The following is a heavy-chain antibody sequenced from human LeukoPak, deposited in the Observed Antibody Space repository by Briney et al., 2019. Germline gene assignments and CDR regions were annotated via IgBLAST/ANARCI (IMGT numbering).Heavy chain of an antibody. Sequence: GRSLRLSCAASGFTFDDYAMHWVRQAPGKGLEWVSGISWNSGSIGYADSVKGRFTISRHNAKNSLYLRMNSLRAEGTALYYCAKGVGAAIKYYMDVWGKGTTVTVSS. CDR2: ISWNSGSI. J-gene: IGHJ6*03. D-gene: IGHD2-2*01. V-gene: IGHV3-9*01. CDR3: AKGVGAAIKYYMDV. CDR1: GFTFDDYA.